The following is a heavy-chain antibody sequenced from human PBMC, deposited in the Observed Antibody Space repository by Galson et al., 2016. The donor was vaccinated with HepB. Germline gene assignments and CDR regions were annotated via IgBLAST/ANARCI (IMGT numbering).Heavy chain of an antibody. CDR3: VIGATYESAAFDI. V-gene: IGHV1-18*01. CDR1: GDTITNYG. D-gene: IGHD3-22*01. CDR2: ISAYNGNT. J-gene: IGHJ3*02. Sequence: SVKVSCKASGDTITNYGINWVRQAPGQTVEWMGWISAYNGNTKYSQKFQGRLTMTTDTPTSRAYMELRSLRSDDAAVYYCVIGATYESAAFDIWGQGTMVTVSS.